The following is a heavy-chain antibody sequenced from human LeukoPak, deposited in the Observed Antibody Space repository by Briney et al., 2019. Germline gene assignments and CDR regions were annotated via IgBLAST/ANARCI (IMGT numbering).Heavy chain of an antibody. V-gene: IGHV3-23*01. CDR1: GFSFCRCA. J-gene: IGHJ4*02. CDR2: ITGSGQTA. D-gene: IGHD3-22*01. Sequence: GGALRLYCAGSGFSFCRCALTLVRQGPGKGLEWVLTITGSGQTAHYSDSVKGRFTTSRDNSKNTLYLEMSSLRAEDTAIYYCAKEVLVVIESYLEKWGQGTLVTVSS. CDR3: AKEVLVVIESYLEK.